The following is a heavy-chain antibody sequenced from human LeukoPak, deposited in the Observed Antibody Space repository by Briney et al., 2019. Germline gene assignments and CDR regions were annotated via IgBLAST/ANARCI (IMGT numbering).Heavy chain of an antibody. Sequence: ASVKVSCKASGYTFTSYGISWVRQAPGQGLEWMGWISAYNGNTNYAQKLQGRVTMTTDTSTSTAYMELRSLRSDDTAVYYCARRLFSPPDDFYLDYWGQGTLVTVSS. CDR2: ISAYNGNT. CDR1: GYTFTSYG. D-gene: IGHD3-3*01. J-gene: IGHJ4*02. V-gene: IGHV1-18*01. CDR3: ARRLFSPPDDFYLDY.